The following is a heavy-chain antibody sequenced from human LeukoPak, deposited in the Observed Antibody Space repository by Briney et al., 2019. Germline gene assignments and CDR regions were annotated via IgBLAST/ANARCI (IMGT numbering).Heavy chain of an antibody. CDR3: AKGPQSTYYYYMDV. CDR2: ISGSGGST. Sequence: HGGSLRLSCAASGFTFSSYAMSWARPAPGKGREWVSGISGSGGSTYYADSVKGRFTISRDNSKNTLYLQMNSLRAEDTAVYYCAKGPQSTYYYYMDVWGKGTTVTVSS. J-gene: IGHJ6*03. D-gene: IGHD2-2*01. V-gene: IGHV3-23*01. CDR1: GFTFSSYA.